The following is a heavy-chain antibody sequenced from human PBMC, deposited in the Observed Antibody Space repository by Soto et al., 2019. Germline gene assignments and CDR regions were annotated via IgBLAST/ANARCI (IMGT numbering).Heavy chain of an antibody. V-gene: IGHV1-58*01. CDR2: IVVGSGNT. CDR1: GFTFTSSA. D-gene: IGHD3-10*01. Sequence: ASVKVSCKASGFTFTSSAVQWVRQARGQRLEWIGWIVVGSGNTNYAQKFQERVTITRDMSTSTAYMELSSLRSEDTAVYYCAAVPITMVRGVIVNYYYYGMDVWGQGTTVTVSS. J-gene: IGHJ6*02. CDR3: AAVPITMVRGVIVNYYYYGMDV.